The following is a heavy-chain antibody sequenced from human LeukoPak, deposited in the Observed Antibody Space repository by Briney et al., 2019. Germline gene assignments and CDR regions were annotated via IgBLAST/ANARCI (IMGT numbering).Heavy chain of an antibody. V-gene: IGHV3-48*03. CDR2: ISCSGDIT. CDR3: ARDRITVTDAYNWFDP. CDR1: GFTFSNDE. D-gene: IGHD2-21*02. Sequence: QPGRSLTLSCAAFGFTFSNDEMIWVRAAPRKGLEGVSYISCSGDITEYAESVRGRSTISKDNDKNSLYLQMNSLRVEDTAFYYCARDRITVTDAYNWFDPWGQGTLVTVSS. J-gene: IGHJ5*02.